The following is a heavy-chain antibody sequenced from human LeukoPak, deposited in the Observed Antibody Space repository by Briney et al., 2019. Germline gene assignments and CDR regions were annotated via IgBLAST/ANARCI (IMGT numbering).Heavy chain of an antibody. Sequence: ASVKVSCKASGYTFTSYYMHWVRQAPGQGLEWMGIINPNGGSTSYAQKFQGRITMTRDTSTSTVYKEMGSLRSEDPAINLRARDGPRDGYTYESDDGSEGPLLTVSS. CDR1: GYTFTSYY. CDR3: ARDGPRDGYTYESDD. D-gene: IGHD5-24*01. CDR2: INPNGGST. V-gene: IGHV1-46*01. J-gene: IGHJ4*02.